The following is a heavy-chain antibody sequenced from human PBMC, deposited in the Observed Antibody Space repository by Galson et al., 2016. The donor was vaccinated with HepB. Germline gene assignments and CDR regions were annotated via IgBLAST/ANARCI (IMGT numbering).Heavy chain of an antibody. CDR1: GGSFSDYY. D-gene: IGHD2-21*02. Sequence: SETLSLTCAVYGGSFSDYYWSWIRQPPGKGLEWIGEINHSGSTNYNPSLKSRVTISEDTSKNQFSLKLTSVTAADTAVYYCARGRVVTKIYYYYYYGMAVWGQGTTVTVSS. V-gene: IGHV4-34*01. CDR2: INHSGST. CDR3: ARGRVVTKIYYYYYYGMAV. J-gene: IGHJ6*02.